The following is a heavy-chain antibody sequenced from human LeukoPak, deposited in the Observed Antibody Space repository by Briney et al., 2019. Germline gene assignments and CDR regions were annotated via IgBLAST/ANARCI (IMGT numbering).Heavy chain of an antibody. CDR2: VSYDGTKI. Sequence: GRSLRLSCAASGFTFSSYSMHWVRQAPGKGLEWVAVVSYDGTKISYGGSVKGRFTMSRDISKNTLSLQMNSLRPEDTAVYYCARDRIQIWSYVGTFDSWGQGTLVTVSS. CDR3: ARDRIQIWSYVGTFDS. CDR1: GFTFSSYS. J-gene: IGHJ4*02. D-gene: IGHD5-18*01. V-gene: IGHV3-30-3*01.